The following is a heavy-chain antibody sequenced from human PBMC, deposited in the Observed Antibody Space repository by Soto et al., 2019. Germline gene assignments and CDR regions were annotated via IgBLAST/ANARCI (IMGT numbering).Heavy chain of an antibody. J-gene: IGHJ6*02. CDR3: VRMNAESYSSYYAMDV. D-gene: IGHD3-10*01. CDR1: GFSLPTGRMG. CDR2: IFSDAER. Sequence: SGPTLVNPTETLTLTCNVSGFSLPTGRMGVSWIRQPPGKALEWLAHIFSDAERSYSRSLQGGLTVSKVGSGSHVVLTMTNMDPVDTGTYFCVRMNAESYSSYYAMDVWGQGTTVTSP. V-gene: IGHV2-26*01.